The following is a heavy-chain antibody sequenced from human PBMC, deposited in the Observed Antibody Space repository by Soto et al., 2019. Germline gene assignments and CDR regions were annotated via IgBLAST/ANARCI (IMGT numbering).Heavy chain of an antibody. Sequence: SETLSLTCTVSGASSSNYYWTRIRQPPGKGLEWIGYTHYSGSTTYNSYLKSRVTISVDMSKNQVSLKLSSVTAADTAVYYCARDNGDYVYDYWGQGALVTVSS. CDR1: GASSSNYY. J-gene: IGHJ4*02. D-gene: IGHD4-17*01. CDR2: THYSGST. CDR3: ARDNGDYVYDY. V-gene: IGHV4-59*01.